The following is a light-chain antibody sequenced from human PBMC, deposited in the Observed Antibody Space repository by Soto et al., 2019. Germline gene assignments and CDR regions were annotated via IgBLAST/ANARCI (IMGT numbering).Light chain of an antibody. Sequence: IQLTQSPSSLSASVGDRVTITCRASQGISSALAWYQQRPGKAPKLLIYDASSLESGVPSRFSGSGSGTDFTLTISSLQSEDFATYYCQEFNSYPIPFGQGPRLEIK. CDR3: QEFNSYPIP. CDR1: QGISSA. V-gene: IGKV1-13*02. CDR2: DAS. J-gene: IGKJ5*01.